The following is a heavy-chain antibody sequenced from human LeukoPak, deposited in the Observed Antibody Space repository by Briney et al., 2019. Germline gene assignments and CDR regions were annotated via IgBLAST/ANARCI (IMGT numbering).Heavy chain of an antibody. V-gene: IGHV1-18*01. CDR3: ARNHQRLLWFGALLGAFDI. D-gene: IGHD3-10*01. J-gene: IGHJ3*02. CDR2: INAYNGNT. CDR1: GYTFTSYG. Sequence: GASVKVSCKASGYTFTSYGISWVRQAPGQGLEWMGWINAYNGNTDYAQKLQGRVTMTTDTSTSTAYMELRSLRSDDTAVYYCARNHQRLLWFGALLGAFDIWGQGTMVTVSS.